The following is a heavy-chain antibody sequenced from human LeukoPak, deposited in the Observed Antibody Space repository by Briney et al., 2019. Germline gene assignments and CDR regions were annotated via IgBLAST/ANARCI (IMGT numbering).Heavy chain of an antibody. V-gene: IGHV3-7*02. Sequence: PGGSLRLSCAASGFTFSSYWMSWVRQAPGKGLEWVANIKQDGSEKYYVDSVKGRFTISRDNAKNSLYLQMYSLRAEDTAVYYCVRVDWGSFAFDIWGQGTMVTVSS. CDR3: VRVDWGSFAFDI. J-gene: IGHJ3*02. D-gene: IGHD7-27*01. CDR1: GFTFSSYW. CDR2: IKQDGSEK.